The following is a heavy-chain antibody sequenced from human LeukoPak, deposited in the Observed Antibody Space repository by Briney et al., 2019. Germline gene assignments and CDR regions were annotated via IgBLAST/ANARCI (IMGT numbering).Heavy chain of an antibody. CDR1: GYSISSGYY. CDR2: IFHSGST. V-gene: IGHV4-38-2*01. Sequence: SETLSLTCAVSGYSISSGYYWGWIRQPPGKGLEWIGTIFHSGSTYYNRSLKSRVTISLDTSKNQLSLKVRSVTAADTAVHYCARVGDIIVIPTVHHWGQGTLVTVSS. CDR3: ARVGDIIVIPTVHH. J-gene: IGHJ4*02. D-gene: IGHD2-2*01.